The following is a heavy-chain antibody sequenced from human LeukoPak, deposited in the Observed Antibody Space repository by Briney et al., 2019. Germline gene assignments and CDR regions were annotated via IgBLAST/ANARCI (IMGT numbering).Heavy chain of an antibody. D-gene: IGHD3-22*01. CDR2: IYTSGST. V-gene: IGHV4-4*07. CDR1: GGSISSYY. J-gene: IGHJ3*02. Sequence: SETLSLTCTVSGGSISSYYWSWIRQPAGKGLEWIGRIYTSGSTNYNPSLKNRVTMPVDTSKNQFSLKLSSVTAADTAVYYCARALLYDSSGYYHDAFDIWGQGTMVTVSS. CDR3: ARALLYDSSGYYHDAFDI.